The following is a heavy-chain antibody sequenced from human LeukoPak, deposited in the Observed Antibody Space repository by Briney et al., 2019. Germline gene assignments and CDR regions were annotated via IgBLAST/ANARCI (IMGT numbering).Heavy chain of an antibody. J-gene: IGHJ4*02. Sequence: GGSLRLSCSASGFTFSSYAMHWVRQAPGKGLEYVSAISSNGGSTYYAGSVKGRFTISRDNSKNTLYLQMSSLRAEDTAVYYCVKDDYGGNGVFDYWGQGTLVTVSS. V-gene: IGHV3-64D*09. CDR1: GFTFSSYA. CDR3: VKDDYGGNGVFDY. CDR2: ISSNGGST. D-gene: IGHD4-23*01.